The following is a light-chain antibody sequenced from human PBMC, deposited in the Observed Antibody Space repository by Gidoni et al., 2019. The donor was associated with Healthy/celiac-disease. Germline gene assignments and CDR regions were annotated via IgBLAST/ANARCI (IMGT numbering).Light chain of an antibody. V-gene: IGKV1-33*01. J-gene: IGKJ4*01. Sequence: MTQSPSSLSASVGDRVTTTCQASQDISNYLNWYQQKPGKAPKRLIYDAHNLETGVPTKLSGSGSGTDCTVTISSLQPEDIETYYCQQYDYLPLTFGEGTKLEIK. CDR3: QQYDYLPLT. CDR2: DAH. CDR1: QDISNY.